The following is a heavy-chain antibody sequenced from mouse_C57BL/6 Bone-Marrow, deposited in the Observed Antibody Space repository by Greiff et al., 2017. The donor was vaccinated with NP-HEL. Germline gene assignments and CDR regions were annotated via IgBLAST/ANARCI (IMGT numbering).Heavy chain of an antibody. CDR3: ALYYYGSSNWYFDV. D-gene: IGHD1-1*01. CDR2: ISYDGSN. Sequence: EVKLMESGPGLVKPSQSLSLTCSVTGYSITSGYYWNWIRQFPGNKLEWMGYISYDGSNNYNPSLKNRISITRDTSKNQFFLKLNSVTTEDTATYYCALYYYGSSNWYFDVWGTGTTVTVSS. J-gene: IGHJ1*03. V-gene: IGHV3-6*01. CDR1: GYSITSGYY.